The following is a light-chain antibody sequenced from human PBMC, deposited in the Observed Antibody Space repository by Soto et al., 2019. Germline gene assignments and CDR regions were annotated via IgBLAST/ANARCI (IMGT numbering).Light chain of an antibody. Sequence: EIVLTQSPGTLSLSPGERATLSCRASQSLNARYLAWYQVKPGQAPRLLFYGASSRATGIPDRFIGSGSGTDFTLTISTLEPEDFAVYYCQHRINWPLTFGGGTKVDIK. CDR2: GAS. J-gene: IGKJ4*01. CDR1: QSLNARY. V-gene: IGKV3D-20*02. CDR3: QHRINWPLT.